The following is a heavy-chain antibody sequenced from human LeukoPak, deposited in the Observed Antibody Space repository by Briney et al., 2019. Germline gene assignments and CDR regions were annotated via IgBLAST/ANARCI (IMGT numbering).Heavy chain of an antibody. J-gene: IGHJ4*02. Sequence: GGSLRLSCAASGFTFSNYAMSWVRQAPGKGLEWVSTISNTGSDTYYADSVQGRFTISRDNSENTLYLQMNNLRAEDTAVYYCAKAGGRGSGSYWWSFDYWGQGTLVTVSS. D-gene: IGHD3-10*01. CDR3: AKAGGRGSGSYWWSFDY. CDR2: ISNTGSDT. CDR1: GFTFSNYA. V-gene: IGHV3-23*01.